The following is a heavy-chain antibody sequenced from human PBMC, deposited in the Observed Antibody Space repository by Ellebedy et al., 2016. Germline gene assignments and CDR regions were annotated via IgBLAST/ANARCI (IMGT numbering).Heavy chain of an antibody. CDR2: ISSSSDYI. J-gene: IGHJ3*02. Sequence: GESLKISXVASGFSFISYSMNWVRQAPGKGLEWVSSISSSSDYIYYADSVKGRFTISRDNAQNSLYLQMNSLRPEDTAVYYCARENDAFDIWGQGTMVTVSS. V-gene: IGHV3-21*01. CDR3: ARENDAFDI. CDR1: GFSFISYS.